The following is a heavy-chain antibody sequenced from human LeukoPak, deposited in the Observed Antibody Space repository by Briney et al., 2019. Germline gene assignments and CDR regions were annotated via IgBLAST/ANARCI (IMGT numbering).Heavy chain of an antibody. J-gene: IGHJ4*02. V-gene: IGHV3-48*04. D-gene: IGHD1-7*01. CDR2: ITSSSATI. Sequence: GGSLRLSCAASGFTFSSHAMNWVRQAPGKGLEWVSYITSSSATIYYADSVKGRFTISRDNAKNSLYLQMNSLRAEDTAVYYCARSSWNYGGLCDYWGQGSLVTVSS. CDR1: GFTFSSHA. CDR3: ARSSWNYGGLCDY.